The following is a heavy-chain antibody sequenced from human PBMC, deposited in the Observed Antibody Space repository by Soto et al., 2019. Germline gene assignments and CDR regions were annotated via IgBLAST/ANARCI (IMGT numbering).Heavy chain of an antibody. D-gene: IGHD3-22*01. CDR3: ASTYYYDSSGYYFGYFDY. J-gene: IGHJ4*02. CDR2: INAGNGNT. V-gene: IGHV1-3*01. Sequence: ASVKVSCKASGYTFTSYAMHWVRQAPGQRLEWMGWINAGNGNTKYSQKFQGRVTITRDTSASTAYMELSSLRSEDTAVYYCASTYYYDSSGYYFGYFDYWGQGTLVTVSS. CDR1: GYTFTSYA.